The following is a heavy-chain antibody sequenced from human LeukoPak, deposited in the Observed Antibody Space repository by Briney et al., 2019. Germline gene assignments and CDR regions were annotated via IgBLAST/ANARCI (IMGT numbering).Heavy chain of an antibody. CDR3: ARESGGKWFSHHYYYYGMDV. Sequence: GGSLRLSCAASGFTFSSYGMHWVRQAPGKGLEWVAVISYDGSNKYYADSVKGRFTISRDNSKNTLYLQMNSLRAEDTAVYYCARESGGKWFSHHYYYYGMDVWGQGTTVTVSS. CDR2: ISYDGSNK. V-gene: IGHV3-30*03. J-gene: IGHJ6*02. CDR1: GFTFSSYG. D-gene: IGHD2-15*01.